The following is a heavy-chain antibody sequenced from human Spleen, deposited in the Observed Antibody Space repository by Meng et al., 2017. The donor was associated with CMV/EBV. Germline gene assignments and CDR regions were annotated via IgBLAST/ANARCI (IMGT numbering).Heavy chain of an antibody. D-gene: IGHD3-10*01. CDR2: ISSSSSYI. V-gene: IGHV3-21*01. CDR3: ARANYYGSGSYDAHDDYYYGMDV. Sequence: GGSLRLSCAASGFTFSSYSMNWVRQAPGKGLEWVSSISSSSSYIYYADSLKGRFTISRDNAKNSLYLQMNSLRAEDTAVYYCARANYYGSGSYDAHDDYYYGMDVWGQGTAVTVSS. CDR1: GFTFSSYS. J-gene: IGHJ6*02.